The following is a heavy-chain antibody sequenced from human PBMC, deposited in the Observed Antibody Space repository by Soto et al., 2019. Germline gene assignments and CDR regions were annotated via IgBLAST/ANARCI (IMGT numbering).Heavy chain of an antibody. CDR2: IIPIFGTA. V-gene: IGHV1-69*01. CDR1: GGTFSSYA. CDR3: ARDTPMASNPFGVFDY. D-gene: IGHD3-16*01. Sequence: QVQLVQSGAEVKKPGSSVKISCKASGGTFSSYAISWVRQAPGQGLEWMGGIIPIFGTANYAQKFQGRVTITADESTSTAYMELSSLRSEDTAVYYCARDTPMASNPFGVFDYWGQGTLVTVSS. J-gene: IGHJ4*02.